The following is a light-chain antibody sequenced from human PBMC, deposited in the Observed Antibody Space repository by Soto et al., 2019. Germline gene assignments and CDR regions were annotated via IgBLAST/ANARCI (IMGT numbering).Light chain of an antibody. V-gene: IGKV1-5*01. J-gene: IGKJ5*01. Sequence: IHTTHSPSTLSVSLGDTVTITFRASQTISRWLAWYQQKPGKAPKLLIYDASSLESGVPSRFSGSGSGTEFTLTISSLQPDDFATYYCQQYNSYGFGQGTRLEIK. CDR2: DAS. CDR1: QTISRW. CDR3: QQYNSYG.